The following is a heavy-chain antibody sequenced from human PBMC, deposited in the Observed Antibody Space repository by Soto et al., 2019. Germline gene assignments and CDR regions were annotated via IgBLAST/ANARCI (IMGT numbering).Heavy chain of an antibody. Sequence: GGSLRLSCAASGFTFSTYGMQWVRQAPGKGLEWVAVISYDGYLKYYVDAVKGRFTVARDNSKNTLFLEMNSLRVEDTAVYFCAKDFKVSGSHYGALNYYYGMDVWGQGTTVTVSS. CDR2: ISYDGYLK. D-gene: IGHD3-10*01. J-gene: IGHJ6*02. V-gene: IGHV3-30*18. CDR1: GFTFSTYG. CDR3: AKDFKVSGSHYGALNYYYGMDV.